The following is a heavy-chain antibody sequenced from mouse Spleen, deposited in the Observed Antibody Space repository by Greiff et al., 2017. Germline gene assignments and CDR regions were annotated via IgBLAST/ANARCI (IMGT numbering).Heavy chain of an antibody. D-gene: IGHD1-1*01. CDR1: GYTFTGYW. CDR2: ILPGSGDT. CDR3: ARGYGSSSYAMDY. V-gene: IGHV1-9*01. Sequence: VQLQQSGAELMKPGASVKLSCKATGYTFTGYWIEWVKQRPGHGLEWIGEILPGSGDTNYNEKFKGKATFTADTSSNTAYMQLSSLTTEDSAIYYCARGYGSSSYAMDYWGQGTSVTVSS. J-gene: IGHJ4*01.